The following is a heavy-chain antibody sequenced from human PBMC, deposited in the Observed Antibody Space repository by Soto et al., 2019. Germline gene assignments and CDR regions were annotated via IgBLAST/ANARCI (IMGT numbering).Heavy chain of an antibody. V-gene: IGHV3-7*03. Sequence: GGSLRLSCAASGFTFTSFWMSWVRQAPGKGLEWVANIKEDGSEKFYVDSVKGRFTISRDNAKNSLYLQMNSLRAEDTAVYYCARGRGIYCSSTRCSICFDPWGQGTLVTVS. CDR3: ARGRGIYCSSTRCSICFDP. D-gene: IGHD2-2*01. J-gene: IGHJ5*02. CDR2: IKEDGSEK. CDR1: GFTFTSFW.